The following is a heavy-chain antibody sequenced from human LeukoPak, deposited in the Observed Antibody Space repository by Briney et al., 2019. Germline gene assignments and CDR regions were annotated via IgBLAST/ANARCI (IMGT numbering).Heavy chain of an antibody. J-gene: IGHJ4*02. CDR3: AKGEGSGTYTPFDY. V-gene: IGHV3-23*01. D-gene: IGHD3-10*01. Sequence: GGSLRLSCAGSGFTFSTYAMSWVRQAPGKGLEWVSGITGDGRSTFYADSVKGRFSISRDNSKNTLYLLMNSLRAEDTAIYYCAKGEGSGTYTPFDYWGQRTLVTVSS. CDR2: ITGDGRST. CDR1: GFTFSTYA.